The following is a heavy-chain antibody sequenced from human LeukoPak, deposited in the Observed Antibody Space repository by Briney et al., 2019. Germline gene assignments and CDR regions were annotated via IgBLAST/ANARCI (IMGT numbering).Heavy chain of an antibody. Sequence: GGSLRLSCTASGFTFTSYAMHWLRQAPGKGLEWVAVISYVGSNKYFADSVKGRFTISRDNSKNTLYLQMNSLRTEDTAMYYCARADGSGSYYSVPFDWGQGTLVTVSS. CDR2: ISYVGSNK. CDR3: ARADGSGSYYSVPFD. J-gene: IGHJ4*02. CDR1: GFTFTSYA. V-gene: IGHV3-30*04. D-gene: IGHD3-10*01.